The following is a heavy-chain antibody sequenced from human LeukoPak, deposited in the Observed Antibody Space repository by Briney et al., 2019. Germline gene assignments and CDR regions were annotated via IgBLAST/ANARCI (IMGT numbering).Heavy chain of an antibody. CDR3: AKDPRRITMIVVVITYYFDY. CDR1: GFTFSSYG. Sequence: GGSLRLSCAASGFTFSSYGMHWVRQAPGKGLEWVAFIRYDGINKYYADSVKGRFTISRDNSKNTLYLQMNSLRAEDTAVYYCAKDPRRITMIVVVITYYFDYWGQGTLVTVSS. V-gene: IGHV3-30*02. D-gene: IGHD3-22*01. CDR2: IRYDGINK. J-gene: IGHJ4*02.